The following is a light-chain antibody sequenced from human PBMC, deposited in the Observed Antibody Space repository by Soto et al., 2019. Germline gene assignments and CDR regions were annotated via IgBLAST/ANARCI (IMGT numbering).Light chain of an antibody. V-gene: IGKV3-11*01. J-gene: IGKJ1*01. Sequence: EMGLTQSPATLSLSPGERATLSCRASQSVTNSLSWYQQQPGQAHRLLIYHASNRATGVPARFSGSGSGTDFTLTNSSLEQADFAVYYCQQRRTFGQGNKVESK. CDR3: QQRRT. CDR2: HAS. CDR1: QSVTNS.